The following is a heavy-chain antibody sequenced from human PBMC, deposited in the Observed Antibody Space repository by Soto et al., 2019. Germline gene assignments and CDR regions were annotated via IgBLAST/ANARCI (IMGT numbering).Heavy chain of an antibody. D-gene: IGHD6-19*01. CDR2: MSHDGSNK. Sequence: QVQVEESGGGVVQPGRSLRLSCTASRFSFSNYALHWVRQTPGKGLEWVASMSHDGSNKYHADSVKGRFTISRDNSKNTMYLQMNSLRGEDTAVYYCARVPGYSSGWSAAEYWGQGTLVTVSS. CDR3: ARVPGYSSGWSAAEY. V-gene: IGHV3-30-3*01. J-gene: IGHJ4*02. CDR1: RFSFSNYA.